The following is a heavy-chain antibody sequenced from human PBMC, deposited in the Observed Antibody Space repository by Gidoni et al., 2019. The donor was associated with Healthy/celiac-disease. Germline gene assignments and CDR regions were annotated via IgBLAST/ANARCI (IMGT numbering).Heavy chain of an antibody. V-gene: IGHV3-23*04. CDR1: GFPFRRYA. D-gene: IGHD6-19*01. CDR3: AKERSPLAVAGQFDY. CDR2: ISGSGGST. J-gene: IGHJ4*02. Sequence: EVQLVESGGGLVQPGGSLSLPCAASGFPFRRYAMSWVRQAPGKGLGWVSAISGSGGSTYYADSVKGRFTISRDNSKNTLYLQMNSLRAEDTAVYYCAKERSPLAVAGQFDYWGQGTLVTVSS.